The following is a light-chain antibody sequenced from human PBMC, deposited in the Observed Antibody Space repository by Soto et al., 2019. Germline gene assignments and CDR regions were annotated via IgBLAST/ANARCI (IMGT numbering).Light chain of an antibody. Sequence: EIVLTQSPATLSLSPGERATLSCRASQSVSSYLAWYQQKPGQAPRLLIYDASNRATGIPARFSGSGSGTDFTLTISSLEPEDFAVYYCQQHSNSPPTFGQGTKVDI. J-gene: IGKJ1*01. CDR1: QSVSSY. CDR2: DAS. CDR3: QQHSNSPPT. V-gene: IGKV3-11*01.